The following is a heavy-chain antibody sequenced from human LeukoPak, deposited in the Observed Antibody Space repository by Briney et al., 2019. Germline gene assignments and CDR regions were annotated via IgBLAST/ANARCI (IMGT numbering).Heavy chain of an antibody. CDR1: GYTFTGYY. V-gene: IGHV1-2*02. D-gene: IGHD3-22*01. Sequence: GASVKVSCKASGYTFTGYYMHWVRQAPGRGLEWMGWINPNRGGTNYAQKFQGRVTMTRDTSISTAYMELSRLRSDDTAVYYCARDVDHYDITGKGLVDIWGQGTMVTVSS. CDR2: INPNRGGT. J-gene: IGHJ3*02. CDR3: ARDVDHYDITGKGLVDI.